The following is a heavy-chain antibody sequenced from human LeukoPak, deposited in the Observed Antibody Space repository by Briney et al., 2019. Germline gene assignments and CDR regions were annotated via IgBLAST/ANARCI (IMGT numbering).Heavy chain of an antibody. CDR3: ARGPSSSSWSRFDP. D-gene: IGHD6-13*01. CDR1: GFTVYSYN. V-gene: IGHV3-48*02. CDR2: ISRSGTK. Sequence: GGSLRLSCSASGFTVYSYNMNWVRQAPGKGLEWVSCISRSGTKYYADSVKGRFTTSRDNGKSSLFLEMNSLRDEDTAVYYCARGPSSSSWSRFDPWGQGTLVTVSS. J-gene: IGHJ5*02.